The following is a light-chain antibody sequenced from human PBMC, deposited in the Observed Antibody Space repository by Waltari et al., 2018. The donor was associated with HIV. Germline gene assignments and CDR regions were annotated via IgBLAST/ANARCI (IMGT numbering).Light chain of an antibody. Sequence: SYELTQPPSVSVSPGQTASITGSGDKLGDQYAYWYQQKPGQSPVLVIYVETKRPSGSPERVSAANPRNPATLTVSGTQAMDEADYYCQAWDSNTGVFGGGTKLTVL. CDR1: KLGDQY. V-gene: IGLV3-1*01. J-gene: IGLJ2*01. CDR2: VET. CDR3: QAWDSNTGV.